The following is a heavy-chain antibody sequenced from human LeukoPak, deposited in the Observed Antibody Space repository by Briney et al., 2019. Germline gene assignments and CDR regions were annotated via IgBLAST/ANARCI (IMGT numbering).Heavy chain of an antibody. Sequence: SQTLSLTCAISGDSVSSNSAAWNWIRQSPSRGLEWLGRTYFRSKWYNDYAVSVKSRITINPDTSKNQFSLQLNSVTPEDTAVYYCARSLSVPRKQWLVTFDYWGQGTLVTVSS. CDR1: GDSVSSNSAA. CDR3: ARSLSVPRKQWLVTFDY. V-gene: IGHV6-1*01. J-gene: IGHJ4*02. D-gene: IGHD6-19*01. CDR2: TYFRSKWYN.